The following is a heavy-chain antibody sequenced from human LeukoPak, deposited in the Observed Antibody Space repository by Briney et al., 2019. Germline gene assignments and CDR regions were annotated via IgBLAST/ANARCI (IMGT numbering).Heavy chain of an antibody. CDR3: SRNGLVDFDY. CDR2: IRRRAYGGAA. J-gene: IGHJ4*02. V-gene: IGHV3-49*04. Sequence: GGSLRLSCTTSGFAFDDFAMSWVRQPAGKGLEWVGFIRRRAYGGAAEYAASVEGRFIIYRDDSKGIAYLQMNSLKTEDTAVYYCSRNGLVDFDYWGQGSRVIVSP. CDR1: GFAFDDFA.